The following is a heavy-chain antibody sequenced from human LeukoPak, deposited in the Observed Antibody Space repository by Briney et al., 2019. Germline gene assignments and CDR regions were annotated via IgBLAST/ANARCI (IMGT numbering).Heavy chain of an antibody. CDR1: GGSISTSTYY. V-gene: IGHV4-39*01. Sequence: SETLSLTCTVSGGSISTSTYYWGWIRQPPGKGLEWIGNIYYSGSTYYNPSLKSRVTISVDTSKNKFSLRLSSVTAADTAVYYCARLGTGYDSSGYSTGWFDPWGQGTLVTVSS. J-gene: IGHJ5*02. D-gene: IGHD3-22*01. CDR2: IYYSGST. CDR3: ARLGTGYDSSGYSTGWFDP.